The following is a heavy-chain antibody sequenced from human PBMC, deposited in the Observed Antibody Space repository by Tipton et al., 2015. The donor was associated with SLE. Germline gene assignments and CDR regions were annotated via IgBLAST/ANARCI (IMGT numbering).Heavy chain of an antibody. J-gene: IGHJ2*01. D-gene: IGHD3-10*01. CDR2: IYTSGST. CDR3: ARVLWFGEADWYFDL. V-gene: IGHV4-59*10. Sequence: TLSLTCAVYGGSFSGYYWSWIRQPAGKGLEWIGRIYTSGSTNYNPSLKSRVTMSVDMSKNQFSLKLNSVTAANTAVYYCARVLWFGEADWYFDLWGRGTLVTVSS. CDR1: GGSFSGYY.